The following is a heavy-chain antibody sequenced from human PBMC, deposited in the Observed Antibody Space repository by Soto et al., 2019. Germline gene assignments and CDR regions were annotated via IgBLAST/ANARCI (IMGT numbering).Heavy chain of an antibody. J-gene: IGHJ3*02. CDR2: ISGSGGRT. D-gene: IGHD3-22*01. CDR3: AKAEEITMLVLVPI. CDR1: RFPFSSFV. V-gene: IGHV3-23*01. Sequence: PGGSLRLSCAASRFPFSSFVMSWVRQSPGKGLEWVSSISGSGGRTYYADSVKGRFTISRDNSKNTLFLQMNSLRAEDTALYYCAKAEEITMLVLVPIWGQGTMVTVSS.